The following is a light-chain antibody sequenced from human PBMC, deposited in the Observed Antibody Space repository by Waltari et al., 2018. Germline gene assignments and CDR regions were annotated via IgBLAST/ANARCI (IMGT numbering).Light chain of an antibody. V-gene: IGLV2-14*01. CDR1: SSDIGAFKY. Sequence: QSALTQPASVSGSPGQSITISCIGTSSDIGAFKYVSWYQQHPGKSPKLVLYEVTKRPSGVSDRFSGSKSGNTASLTISGLQAEDEADYYCNSYTKTNTWVFGGGTELTAL. J-gene: IGLJ2*01. CDR3: NSYTKTNTWV. CDR2: EVT.